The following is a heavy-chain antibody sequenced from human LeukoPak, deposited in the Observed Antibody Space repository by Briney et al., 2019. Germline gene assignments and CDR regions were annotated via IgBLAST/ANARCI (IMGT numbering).Heavy chain of an antibody. Sequence: GGSLRLSCVGSGFTFSTYEMTWVRQAPGKGLEWVSCISSSGGTIYYADSVKGRFTISRDNAKNSLYLQMNSLRAEDTAVYYCAREGGVNYYDLDYFDYWGQGTLITVSS. D-gene: IGHD3-22*01. CDR2: ISSSGGTI. CDR1: GFTFSTYE. J-gene: IGHJ4*02. CDR3: AREGGVNYYDLDYFDY. V-gene: IGHV3-48*03.